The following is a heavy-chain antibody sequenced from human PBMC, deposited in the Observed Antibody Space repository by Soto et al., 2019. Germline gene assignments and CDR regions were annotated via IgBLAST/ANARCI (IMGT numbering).Heavy chain of an antibody. V-gene: IGHV1-8*01. D-gene: IGHD3-16*01. CDR3: GRCGGGDYYYYYGMDV. CDR2: MNPNSGNT. Sequence: ASVKGSCKASGYTFTSYDINWVRQATGQGLEWMGWMNPNSGNTGYAQKFQGRVTMTRNTSISTAYMELSSLRSEDTAVYYCGRCGGGDYYYYYGMDVWGQGTTVTVSS. CDR1: GYTFTSYD. J-gene: IGHJ6*02.